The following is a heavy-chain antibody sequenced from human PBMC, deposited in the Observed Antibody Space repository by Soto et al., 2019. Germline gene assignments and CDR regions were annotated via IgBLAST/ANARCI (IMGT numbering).Heavy chain of an antibody. J-gene: IGHJ6*02. D-gene: IGHD5-18*01. V-gene: IGHV1-69*06. CDR2: IIPIFGTA. CDR1: GGTFSSYA. Sequence: QVQLVQSGAEVKKPGSSVKVSCKASGGTFSSYAISWVRQAPGQGLEWMGGIIPIFGTANYAQKFQGRVTITADKSTSKAYMELSSLRSEDTAVYYCARAGGGYTAMVHYYGMDVWGQGTTVTVSS. CDR3: ARAGGGYTAMVHYYGMDV.